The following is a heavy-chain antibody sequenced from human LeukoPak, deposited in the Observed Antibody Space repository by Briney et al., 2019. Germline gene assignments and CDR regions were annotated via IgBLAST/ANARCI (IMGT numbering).Heavy chain of an antibody. J-gene: IGHJ3*02. Sequence: GASVKVSCKASGYTFTGYYMHWVRQAPGQGLEWMGWINPNSGGTNYAQKFQGRVTMTRDTSISTAYMELSRLRSDDTAAYYCARGYCSSTSCYDAFDIWGQGTMVTVSS. CDR1: GYTFTGYY. V-gene: IGHV1-2*02. CDR2: INPNSGGT. D-gene: IGHD2-2*01. CDR3: ARGYCSSTSCYDAFDI.